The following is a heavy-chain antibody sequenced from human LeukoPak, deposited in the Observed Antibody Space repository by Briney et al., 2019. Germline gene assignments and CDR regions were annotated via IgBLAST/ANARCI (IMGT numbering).Heavy chain of an antibody. V-gene: IGHV3-48*01. J-gene: IGHJ4*02. CDR1: GFTFITHN. Sequence: PGGSLRLSCAASGFTFITHNTNWGRQALGKGLGRGSYIISSSSSIYYADSLKGRFTISRDNAKNSLYLQMNSLRVEDTAVYYCARGRPVDYWGQGTLVTVSS. CDR3: ARGRPVDY. CDR2: IISSSSSI.